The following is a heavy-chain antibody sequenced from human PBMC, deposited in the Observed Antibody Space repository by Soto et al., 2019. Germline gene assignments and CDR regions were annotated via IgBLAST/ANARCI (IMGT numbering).Heavy chain of an antibody. CDR3: ASAAVTGTAGRDC. J-gene: IGHJ4*02. CDR2: INPNSGGT. CDR1: GYTFSLIY. D-gene: IGHD6-19*01. V-gene: IGHV1-2*02. Sequence: ASVNGSCRDSGYTFSLIYMHWVQPAPGQGLEWMGWINPNSGGTKSAEKFQGRVTMTRDTSISTAYMELSRLTSGDTAVYYCASAAVTGTAGRDCWGQGTKVTVSS.